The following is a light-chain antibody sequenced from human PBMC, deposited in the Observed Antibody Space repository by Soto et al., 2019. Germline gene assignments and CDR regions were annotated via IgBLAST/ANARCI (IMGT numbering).Light chain of an antibody. J-gene: IGLJ2*01. V-gene: IGLV3-21*04. CDR2: IDS. CDR1: SIGSKS. Sequence: SYELTQPLSVSVAPGKTATITCGGNSIGSKSVHWYQQKPGQAPVLVIYIDSGRPSGIPERFSGSNSGNTATLTITGVEAGDEADYYCQAWDSSPDRVVFGGGTKLTVL. CDR3: QAWDSSPDRVV.